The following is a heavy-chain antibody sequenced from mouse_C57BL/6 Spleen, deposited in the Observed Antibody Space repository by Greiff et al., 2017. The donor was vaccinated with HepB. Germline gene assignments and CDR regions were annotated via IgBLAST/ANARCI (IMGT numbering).Heavy chain of an antibody. CDR1: GYTFTSYG. CDR2: IYPRSGNT. J-gene: IGHJ4*01. Sequence: VQLQQSGAELARPGASVKLSCKASGYTFTSYGISWVKQRTGQGLEWIGEIYPRSGNTYYNEKFKGKATLTADKSSSTVCMELRSLTSEDSAVYFCARSGDGYYDAMDYWVQGTSVTVSS. V-gene: IGHV1-81*01. CDR3: ARSGDGYYDAMDY. D-gene: IGHD2-3*01.